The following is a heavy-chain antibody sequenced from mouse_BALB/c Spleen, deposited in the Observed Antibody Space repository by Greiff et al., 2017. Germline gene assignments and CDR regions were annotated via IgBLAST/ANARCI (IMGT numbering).Heavy chain of an antibody. D-gene: IGHD1-2*01. CDR1: GYTFTSYW. CDR2: INPSTGYT. J-gene: IGHJ4*01. CDR3: ARGGYYGYDAMDY. Sequence: VQLQQSGAELAKPGASVKMSCKASGYTFTSYWMHWVKQRPGQGLEWIGYINPSTGYTEYNQKFKDKATLTADKSSSTAYMQLSSLTSEDSAVYYCARGGYYGYDAMDYWGQGTSVTVSS. V-gene: IGHV1-7*01.